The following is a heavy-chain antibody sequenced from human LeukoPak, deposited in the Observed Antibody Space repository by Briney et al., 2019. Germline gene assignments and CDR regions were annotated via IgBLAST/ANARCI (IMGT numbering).Heavy chain of an antibody. J-gene: IGHJ4*02. D-gene: IGHD5-18*01. V-gene: IGHV3-13*01. CDR2: IGTAGDT. CDR3: ARADLRGYSLDY. Sequence: GGSLRLSCAASGFTFSSYDMHWVRHTTGRGLEWVSGIGTAGDTYSPGSVKGRFTISRENAKNSLYLQMNSLRAGDTAVYYCARADLRGYSLDYWGPGTLVTVSS. CDR1: GFTFSSYD.